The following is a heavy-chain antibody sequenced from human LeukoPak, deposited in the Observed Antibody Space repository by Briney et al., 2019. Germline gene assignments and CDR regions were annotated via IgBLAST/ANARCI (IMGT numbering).Heavy chain of an antibody. CDR2: ISSSSSYT. J-gene: IGHJ4*02. CDR1: GFTFSDYY. V-gene: IGHV3-11*06. Sequence: GGSLRLSCAASGFTFSDYYMSWIRQAPGKGLEWVSYISSSSSYTNYADSVKGRFTNSRDNAKNSLYLQMNSLRAEDTAVYYCARGRDYGDPGDYWGQGTLVTVSS. CDR3: ARGRDYGDPGDY. D-gene: IGHD4-17*01.